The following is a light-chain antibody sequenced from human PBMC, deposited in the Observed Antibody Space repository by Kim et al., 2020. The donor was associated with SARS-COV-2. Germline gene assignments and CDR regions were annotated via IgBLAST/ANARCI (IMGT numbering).Light chain of an antibody. J-gene: IGLJ3*02. V-gene: IGLV3-19*01. CDR2: GKN. CDR3: NSRDSSGNHWM. Sequence: SSELTQDPAVSVALGQTVRITCQGDSLRSYYATWYQQKPGQAPVFVIYGKNNRPSGIPDRFSGSSSGNTASLTITGAQAEDEADYYCNSRDSSGNHWMFG. CDR1: SLRSYY.